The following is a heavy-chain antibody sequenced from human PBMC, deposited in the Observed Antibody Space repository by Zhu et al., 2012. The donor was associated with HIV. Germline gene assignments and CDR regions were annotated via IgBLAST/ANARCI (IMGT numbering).Heavy chain of an antibody. CDR1: GGSFSGYY. CDR2: INHSGST. V-gene: IGHV4-34*01. D-gene: IGHD3-22*01. CDR3: ARVLLDSSGYYYGTVFDY. J-gene: IGHJ4*02. Sequence: QVQLQQWGAGLLKPSETLSLTCAVYGGSFSGYYWSWIRQPPGKGLEWIGEINHSGSTNYNPSLKSRVTISVDTSKNQFSLKLSSVTAADTAVYYCARVLLDSSGYYYGTVFDYWGQGTLVTVSS.